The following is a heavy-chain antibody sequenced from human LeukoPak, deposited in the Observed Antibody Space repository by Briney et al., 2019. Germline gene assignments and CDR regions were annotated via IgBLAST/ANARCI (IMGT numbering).Heavy chain of an antibody. V-gene: IGHV1-2*02. CDR2: INPNSGGT. J-gene: IGHJ4*02. Sequence: ASVKVSCKTSGYTFTDYYIHWVRQAPGQGPEWMGWINPNSGGTNYAQNLQGRDTMTRDTSISTAYMELSRLRSDDTALYYCAKRSVIIVVEGFDQWGQGTLVTVSS. CDR3: AKRSVIIVVEGFDQ. D-gene: IGHD3-22*01. CDR1: GYTFTDYY.